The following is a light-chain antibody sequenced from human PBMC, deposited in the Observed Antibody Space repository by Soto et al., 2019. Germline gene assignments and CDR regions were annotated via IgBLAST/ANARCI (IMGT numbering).Light chain of an antibody. CDR3: QQHNNWPPWT. CDR2: GAS. Sequence: EIVMTQSPATLSVSPGKRATLSCRASQSVSSNLAWYQQNPGQAPRLLMYGASTRATGISDRFSGSGSGTEFTLTISSLQSEDFAVYYCQQHNNWPPWTFGQGTKVEIK. CDR1: QSVSSN. V-gene: IGKV3-15*01. J-gene: IGKJ1*01.